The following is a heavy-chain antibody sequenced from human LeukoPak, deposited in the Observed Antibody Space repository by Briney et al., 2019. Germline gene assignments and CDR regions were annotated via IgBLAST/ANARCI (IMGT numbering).Heavy chain of an antibody. CDR2: INPNSGGT. CDR1: GYTFTGYY. J-gene: IGHJ4*02. D-gene: IGHD1-26*01. Sequence: GASVKVSCKASGYTFTGYYMHWVRQAPGQGLEWMGWINPNSGGTNYAQKFQGRVTMTRDTSISTAYMELSRLRSDDMAVYYCAIEVGATKYWAFDYWGQGTLVAVSS. CDR3: AIEVGATKYWAFDY. V-gene: IGHV1-2*02.